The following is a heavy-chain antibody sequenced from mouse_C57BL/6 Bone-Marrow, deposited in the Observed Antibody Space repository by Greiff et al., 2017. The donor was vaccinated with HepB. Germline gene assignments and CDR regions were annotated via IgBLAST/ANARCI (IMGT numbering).Heavy chain of an antibody. D-gene: IGHD3-2*02. Sequence: QVQLQQPGAELVKPGASVKMSCKASGYTFTSYWITWVKQRPGQGLEWIGDIYPGSGSTNYHEKFKSKATLTVDTSSSTAYMQLSSLTSEDSAVYYCARSLLGYLGAMDYWGQGTSVTVSS. J-gene: IGHJ4*01. CDR2: IYPGSGST. CDR1: GYTFTSYW. V-gene: IGHV1-55*01. CDR3: ARSLLGYLGAMDY.